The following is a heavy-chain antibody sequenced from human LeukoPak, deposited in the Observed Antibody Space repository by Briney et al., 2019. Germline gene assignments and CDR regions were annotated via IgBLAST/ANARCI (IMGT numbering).Heavy chain of an antibody. V-gene: IGHV4-30-4*01. Sequence: SETLSLTCTVSGGSISSGDYYWSWIRQPPGKGLEWVGYIYYSGSTYYNPSLKSRVTISVDTSKNQFSLKLSSVTAADTAVYYCAKAGRLAAAGTLDYWGQGRLVTVSS. CDR3: AKAGRLAAAGTLDY. D-gene: IGHD6-13*01. CDR2: IYYSGST. CDR1: GGSISSGDYY. J-gene: IGHJ4*02.